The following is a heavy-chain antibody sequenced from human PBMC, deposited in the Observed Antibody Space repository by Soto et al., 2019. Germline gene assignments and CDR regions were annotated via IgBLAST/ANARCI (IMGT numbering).Heavy chain of an antibody. D-gene: IGHD3-9*01. CDR2: IYYSGST. CDR1: GGSISSYY. J-gene: IGHJ4*02. Sequence: SLTCTVSGGSISSYYWSWIRQPPGKGLEWIGYIYYSGSTNYNPSLKSRVTISVDTSKNQFSLKLSSVTAADTAVYYCARVWLDYDILTGYPHYFDYWGQGTLVTVSS. CDR3: ARVWLDYDILTGYPHYFDY. V-gene: IGHV4-59*01.